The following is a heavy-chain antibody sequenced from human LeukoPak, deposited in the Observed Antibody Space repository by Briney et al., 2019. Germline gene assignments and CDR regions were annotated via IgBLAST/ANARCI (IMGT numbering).Heavy chain of an antibody. D-gene: IGHD1-26*01. CDR2: ISGNTATI. CDR1: GFTFRNYG. J-gene: IGHJ4*02. CDR3: AKAQWPSGSYYKYYFDY. V-gene: IGHV3-23*01. Sequence: GGSLRLSCAASGFTFRNYGMSWVRQAPGKGLEWVSGISGNTATINYAAPVKGRFTISRDNTKNALYLQMHSLRAEGTAVYYCAKAQWPSGSYYKYYFDYWGQGTLVTVSS.